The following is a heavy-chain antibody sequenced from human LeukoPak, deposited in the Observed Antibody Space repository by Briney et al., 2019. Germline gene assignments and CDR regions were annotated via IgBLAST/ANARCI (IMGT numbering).Heavy chain of an antibody. CDR1: GFTFGDYA. J-gene: IGHJ4*02. V-gene: IGHV3-23*01. Sequence: GGSLRLSCTASGFTFGDYAMSWVRQAPGKGLEWVSAISGSGDSIYYADSVKGRFTISRDNSKNTLYLQMNSLRAEDTAVYYCANSYSSSWYSYWGQGTLVTVSS. CDR2: ISGSGDSI. D-gene: IGHD6-13*01. CDR3: ANSYSSSWYSY.